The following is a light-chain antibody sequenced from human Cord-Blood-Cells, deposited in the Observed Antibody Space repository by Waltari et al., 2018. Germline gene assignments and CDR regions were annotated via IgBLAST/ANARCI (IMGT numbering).Light chain of an antibody. V-gene: IGLV2-14*01. Sequence: SELPPPASVSSSPRPSITIPCPGTRRDVGCYHYFSWYQQPPGKAPKLMIYEVSNRPSGVSNRFSGSKSGNTASLTISGLQAEDEADYYCSSYTGSSTLVFGGGTKLTVL. J-gene: IGLJ2*01. CDR2: EVS. CDR3: SSYTGSSTLV. CDR1: RRDVGCYHY.